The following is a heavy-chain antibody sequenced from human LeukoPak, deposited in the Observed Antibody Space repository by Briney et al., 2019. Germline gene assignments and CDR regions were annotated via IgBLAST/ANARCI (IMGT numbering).Heavy chain of an antibody. Sequence: SETLSLTCAVYGGSFSGYYWSWIRQPPGKGLEWIGEINHSGSTNYNPSLKSRVTISVDTSKNQFSLNLSSVTAADTAVYYCARRYSSSSLWAYWGQGTLVTVSS. V-gene: IGHV4-34*01. CDR2: INHSGST. CDR3: ARRYSSSSLWAY. J-gene: IGHJ4*02. D-gene: IGHD6-6*01. CDR1: GGSFSGYY.